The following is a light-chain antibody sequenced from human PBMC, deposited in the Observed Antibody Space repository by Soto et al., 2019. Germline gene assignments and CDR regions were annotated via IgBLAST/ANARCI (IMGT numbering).Light chain of an antibody. V-gene: IGLV1-40*01. J-gene: IGLJ2*01. CDR1: SSNIGAGYD. Sequence: QSVLTQPPSVPGAPGQRVTISCTGSSSNIGAGYDVHWYQQLPGTAPKLLIYGNSNRPSGVPDRFSGSESGTSASLAITGLQAEDEADYYCQSYDSSLSGVVFGGGTKLTVL. CDR2: GNS. CDR3: QSYDSSLSGVV.